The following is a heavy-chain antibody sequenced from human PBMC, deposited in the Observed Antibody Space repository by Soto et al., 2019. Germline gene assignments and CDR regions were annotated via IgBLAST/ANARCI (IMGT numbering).Heavy chain of an antibody. CDR1: GFSLSTSGMC. D-gene: IGHD5-12*01. CDR2: IDWDDDK. Sequence: SGPMLVNPTQTLTLTCTFSGFSLSTSGMCVSWIRQPPGKALEWLALIDWDDDKYYSTSLKTRLTISKDTSKNQVVLTMTNMDPVDTATYYCASGGVATIPVTTYYYYGMDVWGQGTTVTVSS. CDR3: ASGGVATIPVTTYYYYGMDV. J-gene: IGHJ6*02. V-gene: IGHV2-70*01.